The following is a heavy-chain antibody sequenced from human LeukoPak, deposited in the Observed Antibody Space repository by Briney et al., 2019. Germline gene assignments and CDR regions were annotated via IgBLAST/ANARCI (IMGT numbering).Heavy chain of an antibody. CDR2: IYHSGST. J-gene: IGHJ5*02. D-gene: IGHD2-2*01. CDR1: GYSISSGYY. CDR3: ARAIENLYQLLSRRANWFDP. Sequence: PSETLSLACTVSGYSISSGYYWGWIRQPPGKGLEWIGSIYHSGSTYYNPSLKSRVTISVDTSKNQFSLKLSSVTAADTAVYYCARAIENLYQLLSRRANWFDPWGQGTLVTVSS. V-gene: IGHV4-38-2*02.